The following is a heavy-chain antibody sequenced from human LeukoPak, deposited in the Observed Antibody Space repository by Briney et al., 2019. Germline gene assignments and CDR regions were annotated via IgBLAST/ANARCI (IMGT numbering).Heavy chain of an antibody. CDR2: IYSGGST. V-gene: IGHV3-53*01. Sequence: LPGGSLRLSCAASGFTVSSNYMSWVRQAPGKGLEWVSVIYSGGSTYYADSVKGRFTISRDNSKNTLYLQMNSLRAEDTAVYYCARIIVGATYDAFDIWGQGTMVTVSS. D-gene: IGHD1-26*01. J-gene: IGHJ3*02. CDR1: GFTVSSNY. CDR3: ARIIVGATYDAFDI.